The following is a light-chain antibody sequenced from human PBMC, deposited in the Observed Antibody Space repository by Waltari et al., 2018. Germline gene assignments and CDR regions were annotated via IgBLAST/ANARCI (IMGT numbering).Light chain of an antibody. CDR1: QSIRSW. V-gene: IGKV1-5*03. Sequence: DIQMTQSPSTLSASVGDRGTLTCRASQSIRSWLAWYQQKPGKAPKLLIYKASSLESAVPSRFSGSGSGTEFTLTISSLQPDDFATYYCQQYNSYSYTFGQGTKLEIK. CDR3: QQYNSYSYT. J-gene: IGKJ2*01. CDR2: KAS.